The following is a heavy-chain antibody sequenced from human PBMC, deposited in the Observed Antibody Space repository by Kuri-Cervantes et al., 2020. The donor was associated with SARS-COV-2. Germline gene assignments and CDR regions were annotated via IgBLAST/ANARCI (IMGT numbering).Heavy chain of an antibody. CDR2: ISGSGSYI. CDR1: GFTLSKYT. J-gene: IGHJ6*03. D-gene: IGHD2-21*01. V-gene: IGHV3-21*01. CDR3: ARVAGEGPIYYYYMDV. Sequence: GGSLRLSCAASGFTLSKYTMNWVRRPPGKALEWVASISGSGSYIYYADSVKGRFTISRESGENSLYLHMNSVRGDDTAVYYCARVAGEGPIYYYYMDVWGKGTAVTVSS.